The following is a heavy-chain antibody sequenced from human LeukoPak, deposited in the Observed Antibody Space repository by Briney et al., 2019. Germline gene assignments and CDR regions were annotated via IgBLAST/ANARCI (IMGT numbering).Heavy chain of an antibody. Sequence: GGSLRLSCAASGFIVSSNYMSWVRQAPGKGLEWVSVIYSGGDTYYADSVKGRFTISRDNSKNTLYLQMNSLRAEDTAVYYCARDTGSYYYYYGTDVWGQGTTVTVSS. CDR3: ARDTGSYYYYYGTDV. CDR1: GFIVSSNY. CDR2: IYSGGDT. V-gene: IGHV3-53*01. J-gene: IGHJ6*02. D-gene: IGHD1-26*01.